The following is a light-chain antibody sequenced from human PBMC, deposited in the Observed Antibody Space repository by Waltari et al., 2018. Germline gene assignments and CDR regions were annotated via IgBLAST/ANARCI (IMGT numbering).Light chain of an antibody. J-gene: IGLJ2*01. CDR1: NMGRYS. V-gene: IGLV3-21*04. Sequence: SYALIQPPSVSVAPGETARITCGGNNMGRYSVHWYQQKPGQDPVLFLYYSTVRPSGIPGRFSGSNSGNTATLTINRVEAGDEADYYCQVWDSSSDHPFGGGTKLTVL. CDR2: YST. CDR3: QVWDSSSDHP.